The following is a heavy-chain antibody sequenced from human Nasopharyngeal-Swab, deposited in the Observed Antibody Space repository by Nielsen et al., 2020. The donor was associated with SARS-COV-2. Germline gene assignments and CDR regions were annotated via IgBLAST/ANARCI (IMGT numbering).Heavy chain of an antibody. V-gene: IGHV3-21*01. CDR3: ARVPSIAVAGTLLPYYYYYMDV. D-gene: IGHD6-19*01. Sequence: GGSLRLSCAASGFSFRTYSMNWVRQAPGKGLEWVSSISSSSSYIYYGDSMKGRFTISRDNAKNSLYLQMNSLRAEDTAVYYCARVPSIAVAGTLLPYYYYYMDVWGKGTTVTVSS. CDR1: GFSFRTYS. CDR2: ISSSSSYI. J-gene: IGHJ6*03.